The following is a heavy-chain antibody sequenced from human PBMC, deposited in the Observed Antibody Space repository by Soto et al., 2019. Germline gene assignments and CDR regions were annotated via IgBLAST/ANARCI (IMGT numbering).Heavy chain of an antibody. CDR2: MYFNEST. V-gene: IGHV4-59*01. CDR3: ARDHKEAFDI. CDR1: GGSISSYF. J-gene: IGHJ3*02. Sequence: QVLLQESGPGLLKPSETLSLTCTVSGGSISSYFLNWIRQAPGKGLEWIGYMYFNESTNYNPSLKSRVTLSLDTSKSLFSLKLTSVTAADTAVYYCARDHKEAFDIWGQGTLVTVSS.